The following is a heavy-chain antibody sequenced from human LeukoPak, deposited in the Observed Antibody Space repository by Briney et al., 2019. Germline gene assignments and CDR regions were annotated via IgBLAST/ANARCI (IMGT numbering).Heavy chain of an antibody. CDR1: GGSISSGVDY. V-gene: IGHV4-31*03. J-gene: IGHJ4*02. Sequence: PSQTLSLTCTLSGGSISSGVDYWSWIPQHPGEGLEWIWDIYYIGSTYYNTSLRNRATISVDTSKNQFSLELSSVTTADTAVYSCARGSVVVVVAATDSCFDYWGQGTLVTVSS. D-gene: IGHD2-15*01. CDR3: ARGSVVVVVAATDSCFDY. CDR2: IYYIGST.